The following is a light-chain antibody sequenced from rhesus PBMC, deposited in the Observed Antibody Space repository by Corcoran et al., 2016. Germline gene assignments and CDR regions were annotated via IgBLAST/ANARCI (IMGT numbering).Light chain of an antibody. CDR3: LQYSSSPPWT. Sequence: DIQMTQSPSSLSASVGDTVTITCRASQSISSWLDWYQQKPGKAPKLLIYKASSLQSGVPSRFSGSGSGTDFTLTIISLQPEDFATYYCLQYSSSPPWTFGQGTKVEIK. CDR2: KAS. J-gene: IGKJ1*01. CDR1: QSISSW. V-gene: IGKV1-22*01.